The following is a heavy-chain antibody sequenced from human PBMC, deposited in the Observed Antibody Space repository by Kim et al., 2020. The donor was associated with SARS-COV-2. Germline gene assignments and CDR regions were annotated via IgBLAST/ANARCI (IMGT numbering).Heavy chain of an antibody. CDR2: IYYSGST. CDR1: GGSISSGGYY. D-gene: IGHD3-22*01. CDR3: AILANYYDSSGYIDY. J-gene: IGHJ4*02. V-gene: IGHV4-31*03. Sequence: SETLSLTCTVSGGSISSGGYYWSWIRQHPGKGLEWIGYIYYSGSTYYNPSLKSRVTISVDTSKNQFSLKLSSVTAADTAVYYCAILANYYDSSGYIDYWGPGTLVTVSS.